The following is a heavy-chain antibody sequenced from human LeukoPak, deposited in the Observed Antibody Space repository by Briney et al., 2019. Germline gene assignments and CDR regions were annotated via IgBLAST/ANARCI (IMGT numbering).Heavy chain of an antibody. CDR2: ISWNSGSI. J-gene: IGHJ4*02. V-gene: IGHV3-9*03. CDR1: GFTFDDYA. CDR3: AKDSGSGWYDY. Sequence: GGSLRLSCAAPGFTFDDYAMHWVRQAPGKGLEWVSGISWNSGSIGYADSVKGRFTISRDNAKNSLYLQMNSLRAEDMALYYCAKDSGSGWYDYWGQGTLVTVSS. D-gene: IGHD6-19*01.